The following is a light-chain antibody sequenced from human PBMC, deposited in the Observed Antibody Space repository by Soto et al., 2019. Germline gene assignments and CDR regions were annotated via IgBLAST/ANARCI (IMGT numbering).Light chain of an antibody. CDR2: EVT. V-gene: IGLV2-14*01. Sequence: QSVLTQPASVSGSPGQSITISCTGTRSDVGGYNYVSWYQHHPGKAPKLLIYEVTNRPAEVSNRFSGSKSGITASLTISGLQSEDEADYYCSSYTSVSTVIFGGGTKVIVL. J-gene: IGLJ2*01. CDR3: SSYTSVSTVI. CDR1: RSDVGGYNY.